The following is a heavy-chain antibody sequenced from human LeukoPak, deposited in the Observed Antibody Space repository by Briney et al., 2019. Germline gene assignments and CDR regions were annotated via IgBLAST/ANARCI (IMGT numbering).Heavy chain of an antibody. J-gene: IGHJ3*02. Sequence: GGSLRLSCAASGFTFSSYSMNWVRQAPGKGLEWVSYISSSGGTIYYVDSVKGRFTISRDNAKNSLYLQMNSLRAEDTAVYYCTRVARDAFDIWGQGTMVTVSS. CDR3: TRVARDAFDI. CDR1: GFTFSSYS. CDR2: ISSSGGTI. V-gene: IGHV3-48*01.